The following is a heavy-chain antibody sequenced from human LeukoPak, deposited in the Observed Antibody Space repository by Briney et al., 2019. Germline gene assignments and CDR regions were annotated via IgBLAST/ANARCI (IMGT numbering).Heavy chain of an antibody. V-gene: IGHV3-9*01. D-gene: IGHD3-9*01. CDR3: AKDSHYDILTGSHYFDY. Sequence: GGSLRLSCAASGFTFDDYAMHWVRQAPGKGLEWVSGISWNSGSIVYADSVKGRFTISRDNAKNSLYLQMNSLRAEDTALYYCAKDSHYDILTGSHYFDYWGQGTLVTVSS. CDR2: ISWNSGSI. CDR1: GFTFDDYA. J-gene: IGHJ4*02.